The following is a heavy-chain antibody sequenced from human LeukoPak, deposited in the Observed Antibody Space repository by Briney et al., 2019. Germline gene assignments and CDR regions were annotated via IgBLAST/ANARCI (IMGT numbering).Heavy chain of an antibody. CDR2: IWYGGSNK. CDR3: ARDMTPVKLDYVDDPYAMDV. V-gene: IGHV3-33*08. J-gene: IGHJ6*02. D-gene: IGHD4/OR15-4a*01. CDR1: GFTFSNYG. Sequence: QPGRSLRLSCAASGFTFSNYGIHWVRQAPGKGPEWVAVIWYGGSNKYYADSVKGRFTISRDNAQNSLYLQMDTLRAEDTAIYYCARDMTPVKLDYVDDPYAMDVWGQGTTVTVSS.